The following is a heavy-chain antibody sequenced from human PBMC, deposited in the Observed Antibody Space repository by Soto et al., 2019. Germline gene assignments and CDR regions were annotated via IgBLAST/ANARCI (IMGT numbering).Heavy chain of an antibody. CDR3: ARDRVATISSLDYYHYGMDV. J-gene: IGHJ6*02. D-gene: IGHD5-12*01. Sequence: ASVKVSCKASGYTFNSYYMHWVRQAPGQGLEWMGIINPSGGSTSYAQKFQGRVTMTRDTSTSTVYMELSSLRSEDTAVYYCARDRVATISSLDYYHYGMDVWGQGTTVTVSS. V-gene: IGHV1-46*02. CDR1: GYTFNSYY. CDR2: INPSGGST.